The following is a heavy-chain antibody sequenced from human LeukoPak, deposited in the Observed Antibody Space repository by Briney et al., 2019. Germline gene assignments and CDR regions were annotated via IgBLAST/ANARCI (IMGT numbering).Heavy chain of an antibody. J-gene: IGHJ4*02. CDR3: ARDSDSYSGYEFDY. CDR1: GGTFSSYA. CDR2: IIPILGIA. V-gene: IGHV1-69*04. D-gene: IGHD5-12*01. Sequence: SVKVSCKASGGTFSSYAISWVRQAPGQGLEWMGRIIPILGIANYAQKFQGRVTITADKSTSTAYMELSSLRSEDTAVYYCARDSDSYSGYEFDYWGQGTLVAVSS.